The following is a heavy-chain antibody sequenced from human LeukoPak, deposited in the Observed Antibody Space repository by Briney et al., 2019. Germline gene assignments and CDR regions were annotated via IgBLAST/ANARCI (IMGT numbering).Heavy chain of an antibody. J-gene: IGHJ6*02. CDR2: ISGSGGGR. CDR1: VFTFSSHV. V-gene: IGHV3-23*01. D-gene: IGHD3-9*01. Sequence: GGSLRLSSADSVFTFSSHVMRWARQAPGKGLEWVSTISGSGGGRYYADSVKGRFTISRDNSKNTMYLQMNSLRADDTAVYYCAKSLTLLKYDISYSNGMGLWLQGTTVTVSS. CDR3: AKSLTLLKYDISYSNGMGL.